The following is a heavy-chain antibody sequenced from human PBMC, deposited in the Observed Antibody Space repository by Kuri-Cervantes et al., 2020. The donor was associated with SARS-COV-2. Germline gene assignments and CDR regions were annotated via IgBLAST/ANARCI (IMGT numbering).Heavy chain of an antibody. CDR3: ARDFFTMGRRGVDI. D-gene: IGHD3-10*01. V-gene: IGHV3-30-3*01. CDR1: GFTFSSYA. CDR2: ISYDGSNK. J-gene: IGHJ3*02. Sequence: GESLKISCAASGFTFSSYAMHWVRQAPGKGLEWVAVISYDGSNKYCADSVKGRFTISRDNSKNTLYLQMNSLRAEDTAVYYCARDFFTMGRRGVDIWGQGTMVTVSS.